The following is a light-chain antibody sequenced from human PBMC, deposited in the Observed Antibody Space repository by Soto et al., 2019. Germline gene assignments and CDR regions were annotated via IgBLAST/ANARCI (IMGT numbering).Light chain of an antibody. CDR3: QQRSNWSCT. Sequence: EIVLTQSPATLSLSPGERATLSCRASQSVSSYLVWYQQKPGQAPRLLIYDASNRATGIPARFSGSGSGTDITLTISSLEPEDFAVYYCQQRSNWSCTFGPETKVAIK. CDR2: DAS. J-gene: IGKJ3*01. V-gene: IGKV3-11*01. CDR1: QSVSSY.